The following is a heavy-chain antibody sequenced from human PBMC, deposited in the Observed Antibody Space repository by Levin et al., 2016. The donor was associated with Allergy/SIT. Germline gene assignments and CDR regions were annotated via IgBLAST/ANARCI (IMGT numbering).Heavy chain of an antibody. CDR2: INPSGGST. Sequence: WVRQAPGQGLEWMGIINPSGGSTTYAQKFQGRVTMTRDTSTSTVYMELSSLRAEDTAVYYCAREKYSSWSDYTKDYWGQGTLVTVSS. J-gene: IGHJ4*02. V-gene: IGHV1-46*01. CDR3: AREKYSSWSDYTKDY. D-gene: IGHD6-6*01.